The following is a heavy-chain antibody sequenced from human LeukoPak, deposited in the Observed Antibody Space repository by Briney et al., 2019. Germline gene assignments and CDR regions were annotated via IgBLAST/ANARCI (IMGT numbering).Heavy chain of an antibody. D-gene: IGHD4-23*01. J-gene: IGHJ2*01. V-gene: IGHV4-34*01. Sequence: SETLSVTCAVYGGSFSGYYWSWIRQPPGKGLEWIGEINHSGSTNYNPSLKSRVTISVDTSKNQFSLKLSSVTAADTAVYYCARVMTTVATRGYFDLWGRGTLVTVSS. CDR3: ARVMTTVATRGYFDL. CDR1: GGSFSGYY. CDR2: INHSGST.